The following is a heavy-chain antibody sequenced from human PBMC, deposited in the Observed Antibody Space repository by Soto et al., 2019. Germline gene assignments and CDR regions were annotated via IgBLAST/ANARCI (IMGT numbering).Heavy chain of an antibody. CDR3: ARVAPLGELVQCWFDY. Sequence: QVQLVQSGAEVKKPGASVKVSCKASGYTFTSYGISWVREAPVQGLEWMGWISAYNGNTNYAQKLQGRVTMTTDTSTSTAYMELRSLRSDDTAVYYCARVAPLGELVQCWFDYWGQGTLVTVSS. D-gene: IGHD3-16*01. CDR2: ISAYNGNT. J-gene: IGHJ4*02. V-gene: IGHV1-18*01. CDR1: GYTFTSYG.